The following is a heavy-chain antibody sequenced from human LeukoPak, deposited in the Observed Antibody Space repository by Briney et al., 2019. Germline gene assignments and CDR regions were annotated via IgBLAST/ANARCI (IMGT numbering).Heavy chain of an antibody. CDR2: IRGSGGST. J-gene: IGHJ4*02. D-gene: IGHD5-18*01. V-gene: IGHV3-23*01. CDR3: ARHTAGFDF. CDR1: GFTFRSYG. Sequence: GGSLRLSCAASGFTFRSYGMSWVRQAPGKGLEWVSAIRGSGGSTYYADSVKGRFTISRDNSKNTLYLQMNSLRSEDTAVYYCARHTAGFDFWGQGTLVTVSS.